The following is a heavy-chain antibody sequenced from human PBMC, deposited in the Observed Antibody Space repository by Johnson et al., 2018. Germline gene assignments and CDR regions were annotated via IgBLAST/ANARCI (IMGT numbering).Heavy chain of an antibody. Sequence: VQLVESGGGLVKPGESLRLSCAASGFTFSNAWMTWVRQAPGKGLEWVGRIKSKADGGTTDYAAPVQGRCTISRDDSKNTLYLQMNSLKTEDTAVYYCTTVRVSSLQYFQYWGQGTLVSVSS. CDR3: TTVRVSSLQYFQY. D-gene: IGHD3-16*01. V-gene: IGHV3-15*07. CDR2: IKSKADGGTT. J-gene: IGHJ1*01. CDR1: GFTFSNAW.